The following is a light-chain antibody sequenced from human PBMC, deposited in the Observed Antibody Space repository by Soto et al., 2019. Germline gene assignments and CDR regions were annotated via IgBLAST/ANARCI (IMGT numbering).Light chain of an antibody. CDR3: QQYNSYRRT. V-gene: IGKV1-5*03. J-gene: IGKJ1*01. CDR1: QSISNW. CDR2: KAS. Sequence: DIQMTQSPSTLSASVGHRVTITCRASQSISNWLAWYQQKPGKAPKLLIYKASSLESGVPSRFSGSGSGTEFTLTISSLQPDDFATYYCQQYNSYRRTFGQGTKVEIK.